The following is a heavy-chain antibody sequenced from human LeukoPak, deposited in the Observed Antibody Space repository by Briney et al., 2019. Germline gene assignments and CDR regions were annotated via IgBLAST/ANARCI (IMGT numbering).Heavy chain of an antibody. CDR1: GYTFTSYG. CDR2: ISAYNGNT. J-gene: IGHJ5*02. Sequence: AASVKVSCKASGYTFTSYGISWVRQAPGQGLEWMGWISAYNGNTNYAQKLQGRVTMTTDTSTSTAYMELRSLRSDDTAVYYCARVPARRQWLVSVYNWFDPWGQGTLVTISS. CDR3: ARVPARRQWLVSVYNWFDP. V-gene: IGHV1-18*01. D-gene: IGHD6-19*01.